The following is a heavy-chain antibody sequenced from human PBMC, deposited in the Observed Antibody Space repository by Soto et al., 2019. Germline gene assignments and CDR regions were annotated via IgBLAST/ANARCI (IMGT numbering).Heavy chain of an antibody. J-gene: IGHJ5*02. CDR3: TARMRVRAIPPRCRRQSIP. CDR2: IKSITDGGTT. CDR1: GLSFSDAW. Sequence: EAQLMESGGGLVKRGGSLTLSCAASGLSFSDAWMNWVRQAPGKGLEWVGRIKSITDGGTTDYAAPVQDRFTISRDDSKNVMYLQMNSLKDEDTGGEYCTARMRVRAIPPRCRRQSIPWGQGALVTVSS. D-gene: IGHD2-21*01. V-gene: IGHV3-15*07.